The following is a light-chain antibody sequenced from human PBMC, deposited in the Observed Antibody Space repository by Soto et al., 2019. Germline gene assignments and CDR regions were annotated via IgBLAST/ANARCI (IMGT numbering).Light chain of an antibody. Sequence: ELALTQSPAPVPVSPGESATLSCRASPSIRTNLAWLQQIPGQAPRLLLYAASTRATGIPPRFSGSGSGTEFTLTISSLQPEDFVVYYGQQYNNWPLTFGGGTTVEI. CDR3: QQYNNWPLT. CDR1: PSIRTN. V-gene: IGKV3-15*01. CDR2: AAS. J-gene: IGKJ4*01.